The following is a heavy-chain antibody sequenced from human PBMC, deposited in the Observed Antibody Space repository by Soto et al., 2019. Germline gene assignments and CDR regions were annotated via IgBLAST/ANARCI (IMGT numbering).Heavy chain of an antibody. D-gene: IGHD3-22*01. CDR1: GGSFSGYY. CDR3: AREDYYEPFDY. V-gene: IGHV4-34*01. CDR2: INHSGST. J-gene: IGHJ4*02. Sequence: SETLSLTCAVYGGSFSGYYWSWIRQPPGKGLEWIGEINHSGSTNYNPSLKSRVTISVDTSKNQFSLKLSSVTAADTAVYYCAREDYYEPFDYWGQGTLVTVSS.